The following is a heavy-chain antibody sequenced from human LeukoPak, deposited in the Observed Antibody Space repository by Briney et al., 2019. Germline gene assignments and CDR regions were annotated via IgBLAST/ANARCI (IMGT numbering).Heavy chain of an antibody. CDR2: IYYSGST. Sequence: PSETLSLTCTVSGGSISSYYWSWIRQPPGKGLEWIGYIYYSGSTNYNPSLKRRVTISVDASKNQFSLKLSSVTAADTAVYYCARRRRGLDAFDIWGQGTMVTVSS. CDR3: ARRRRGLDAFDI. V-gene: IGHV4-59*08. CDR1: GGSISSYY. J-gene: IGHJ3*02.